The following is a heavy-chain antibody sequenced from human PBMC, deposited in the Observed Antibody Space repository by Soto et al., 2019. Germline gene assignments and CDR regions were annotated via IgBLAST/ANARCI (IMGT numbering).Heavy chain of an antibody. V-gene: IGHV3-30-3*01. Sequence: TGGSLRLSCAASGFTFSSYAMHWVRQAPGKGLEWVAVISYDGSNKYYADSVKGRFTISRDNSKNTLYLQMNSLRAEDTAVYYCATSVLRYFDWLPTFDYWGQGTLVTVSS. CDR3: ATSVLRYFDWLPTFDY. CDR2: ISYDGSNK. J-gene: IGHJ4*02. CDR1: GFTFSSYA. D-gene: IGHD3-9*01.